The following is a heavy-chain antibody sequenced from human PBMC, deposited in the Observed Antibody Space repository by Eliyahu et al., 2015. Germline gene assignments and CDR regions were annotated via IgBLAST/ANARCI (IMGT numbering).Heavy chain of an antibody. Sequence: EVQLLESGGGLAQPGGSLRLSCAASGFTFSSYAMGWVRQAPGKGLEWVSLISGSGTNTYHVDSVKGRFTISRDNSKNTLYLQLNGLRAEDTAIYYCARQHQLSPPYYFDYWGQGTLVIVSS. CDR2: ISGSGTNT. D-gene: IGHD2-2*01. CDR3: ARQHQLSPPYYFDY. CDR1: GFTFSSYA. V-gene: IGHV3-23*01. J-gene: IGHJ4*02.